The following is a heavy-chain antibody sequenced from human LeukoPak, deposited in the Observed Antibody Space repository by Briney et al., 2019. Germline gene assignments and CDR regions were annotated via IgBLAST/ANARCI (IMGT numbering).Heavy chain of an antibody. D-gene: IGHD5-24*01. CDR2: IYYSGST. V-gene: IGHV4-59*01. J-gene: IGHJ3*02. Sequence: SETLSLTCTVSGGSISSYDWSWIRQPPGKGLERIGYIYYSGSTNYNPSLKSRVTISVDTSKNQFSLKLSSVTAADTAVYYCARERDGYNSDAFDIWGQGTMVTVSS. CDR1: GGSISSYD. CDR3: ARERDGYNSDAFDI.